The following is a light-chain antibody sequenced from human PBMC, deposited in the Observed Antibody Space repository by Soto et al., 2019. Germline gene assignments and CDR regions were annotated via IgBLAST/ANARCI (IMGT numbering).Light chain of an antibody. V-gene: IGKV3D-15*01. J-gene: IGKJ1*01. CDR1: LTVNSK. Sequence: EIVMTQSPATLSVSPGERATLSCRASLTVNSKLAWYQQIPGQAPRLLIYGASSRATGIPDRFSGSGSGTDFTLTISSLQPEDFATYFCLQDHNYPRTFGQGTKVDIK. CDR2: GAS. CDR3: LQDHNYPRT.